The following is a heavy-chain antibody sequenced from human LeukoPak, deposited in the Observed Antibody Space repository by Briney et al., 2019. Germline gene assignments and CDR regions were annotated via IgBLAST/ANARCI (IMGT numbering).Heavy chain of an antibody. CDR1: GYTFTGYY. Sequence: ASVKVSCKASGYTFTGYYMHWVRQAPGQGLEWMGWISPNSGGTNYVQKFQGRVTMTRDTSISTAYMELSSLRSEDTAAYYCAREIAAAGTGVDYWGQGTLVTVSS. V-gene: IGHV1-2*02. CDR2: ISPNSGGT. J-gene: IGHJ4*02. D-gene: IGHD6-13*01. CDR3: AREIAAAGTGVDY.